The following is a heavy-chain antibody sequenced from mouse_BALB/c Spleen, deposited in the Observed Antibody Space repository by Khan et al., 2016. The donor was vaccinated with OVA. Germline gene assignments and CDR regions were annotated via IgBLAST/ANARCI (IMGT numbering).Heavy chain of an antibody. CDR1: GFTFSSYA. CDR2: ISSAGSDT. Sequence: EVELVESGGGLVKPGGSLKLSCAASGFTFSSYAMSWVRQTPAKRLEWVATISSAGSDTYYPDSVKGRFTISRDNANNTLYLQMSSLRSEDTAMYYCARLYAMDYWGQGTSVTVSS. J-gene: IGHJ4*01. V-gene: IGHV5-9-3*01. CDR3: ARLYAMDY.